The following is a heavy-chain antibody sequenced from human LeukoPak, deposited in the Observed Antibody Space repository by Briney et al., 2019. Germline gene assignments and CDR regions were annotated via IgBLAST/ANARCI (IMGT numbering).Heavy chain of an antibody. CDR2: IYYSGST. V-gene: IGHV4-39*01. D-gene: IGHD3-22*01. CDR3: ARLTYYYDSSQHFGY. Sequence: PSETLSLTCTVSGGSISSSSYYWGWIRQPPGKGLEWIGSIYYSGSTYYNPSLKSRVTISVDTSKNQFSLKLSSVTAADTAVYYCARLTYYYDSSQHFGYWGQGTLVTVSS. J-gene: IGHJ4*02. CDR1: GGSISSSSYY.